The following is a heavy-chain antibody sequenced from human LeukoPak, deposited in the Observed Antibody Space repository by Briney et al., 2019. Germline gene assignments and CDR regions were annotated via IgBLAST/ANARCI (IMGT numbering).Heavy chain of an antibody. CDR2: ISYDGSNK. CDR1: GFTFSRYA. CDR3: AHGDY. Sequence: GGSLRLSCATSGFTFSRYAMHWVRQAPGKGLEWVAVISYDGSNKYYADSVKGRFTISRDNSKNTLYLQMNSLRAEDTAVYYCAHGDYWGQGTLVTVSS. V-gene: IGHV3-30*04. J-gene: IGHJ4*02.